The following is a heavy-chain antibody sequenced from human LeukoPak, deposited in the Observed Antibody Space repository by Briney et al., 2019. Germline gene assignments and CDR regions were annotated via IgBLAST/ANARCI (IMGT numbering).Heavy chain of an antibody. D-gene: IGHD3-22*01. CDR2: IIPILGIA. Sequence: GSSVKVSCKASGGTFSSYAISWVRQAPGQGLEWMGRIIPILGIANYAQKFQGRVTITADKSTSTAYMELSSLRSEDTAVYYCARYYYDSSGYYSYYFDYWGQGTLVTVSS. V-gene: IGHV1-69*04. CDR1: GGTFSSYA. CDR3: ARYYYDSSGYYSYYFDY. J-gene: IGHJ4*02.